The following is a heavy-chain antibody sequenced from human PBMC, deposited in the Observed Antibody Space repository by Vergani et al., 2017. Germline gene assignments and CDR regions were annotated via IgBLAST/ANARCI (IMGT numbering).Heavy chain of an antibody. CDR3: ARGIAAAGTFDY. Sequence: VQLVESGGGLVQPGGSLRLSCAASGFTFSSYSMNWIRQPPGKGLEWIGSIYYSGSTYYNPSLKSRVTISVDTSKNQFSLKLSSVTAADTAVYYCARGIAAAGTFDYWGQGTLVTVSS. CDR1: GFTFSSYS. D-gene: IGHD6-13*01. J-gene: IGHJ4*02. CDR2: IYYSGST. V-gene: IGHV4-39*07.